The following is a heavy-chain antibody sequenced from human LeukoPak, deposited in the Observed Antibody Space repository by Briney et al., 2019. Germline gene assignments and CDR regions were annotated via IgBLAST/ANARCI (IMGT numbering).Heavy chain of an antibody. D-gene: IGHD3-9*01. V-gene: IGHV4-61*02. Sequence: SETLSLTCTVSGGSISSYTYYWSWIRQPAGKGLEWIGRIYTTGSTNYKPSLKSRVSISVDTSKNQFSLKLSSVTAADTAVYYCARQYSDILTGYHRGELYWYFDLWGRGTLVTVSS. CDR1: GGSISSYTYY. CDR3: ARQYSDILTGYHRGELYWYFDL. CDR2: IYTTGST. J-gene: IGHJ2*01.